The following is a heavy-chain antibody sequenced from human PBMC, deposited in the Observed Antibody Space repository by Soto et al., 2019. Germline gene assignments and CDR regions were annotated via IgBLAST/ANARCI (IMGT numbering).Heavy chain of an antibody. Sequence: GGSLRLSCAASGFTFSSYGMHWVRQAPGKGLEWVAVISYDGSNKYYADSVKGRFTISRDNSKNTLYLQMNSLRAEDTAVYYCAKTGARYSKYYYGMDVWGQGTTVTVSS. V-gene: IGHV3-30*18. J-gene: IGHJ6*02. CDR1: GFTFSSYG. CDR3: AKTGARYSKYYYGMDV. D-gene: IGHD4-4*01. CDR2: ISYDGSNK.